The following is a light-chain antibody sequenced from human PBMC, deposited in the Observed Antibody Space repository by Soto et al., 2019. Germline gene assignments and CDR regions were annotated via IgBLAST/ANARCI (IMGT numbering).Light chain of an antibody. CDR1: SSDVGTYNY. J-gene: IGLJ3*02. CDR3: SSYTTSNTLV. CDR2: DVS. V-gene: IGLV2-14*01. Sequence: QSALTQPASVSGSPGQSITISCTGTSSDVGTYNYVSWYQHRPGKAPKLMIYDVSYRPSGVSNRFSGSKSANTASLTISGLQAEDEADYYCSSYTTSNTLVFGGGTQLTVL.